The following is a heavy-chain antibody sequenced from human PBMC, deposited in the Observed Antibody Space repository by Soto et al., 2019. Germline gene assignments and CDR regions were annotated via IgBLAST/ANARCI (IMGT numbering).Heavy chain of an antibody. CDR3: ARRYCSSTSCYWGTRGGRQHIDY. CDR2: INHSGST. J-gene: IGHJ4*02. D-gene: IGHD2-2*01. V-gene: IGHV4-34*01. Sequence: QVQLQQWGAGLLKPSETLSLTCAVYGGSFSGYYWSWIRQPPGKGLEWIGEINHSGSTNYNPSLKSRVTISVDTSKNQFSLKLSSVTAADTAVYYCARRYCSSTSCYWGTRGGRQHIDYWGQGTLVTVSS. CDR1: GGSFSGYY.